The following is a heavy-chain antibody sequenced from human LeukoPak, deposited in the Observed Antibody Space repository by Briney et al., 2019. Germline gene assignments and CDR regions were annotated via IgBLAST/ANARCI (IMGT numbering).Heavy chain of an antibody. J-gene: IGHJ6*02. V-gene: IGHV3-7*03. CDR1: GFTFSSYW. Sequence: GGSLRLSCAASGFTFSSYWMSWVRQAPGKGLEWVANIKQDGSEKYYVDSVKGRFTISRDNAKNSLYLQMNSLRAEDTAVYYCVGGYLVSSREYYYYGMDVWGQGTTVTVSS. D-gene: IGHD2-21*01. CDR3: VGGYLVSSREYYYYGMDV. CDR2: IKQDGSEK.